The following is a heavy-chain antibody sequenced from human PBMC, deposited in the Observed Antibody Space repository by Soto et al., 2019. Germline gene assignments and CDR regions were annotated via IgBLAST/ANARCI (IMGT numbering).Heavy chain of an antibody. V-gene: IGHV3-23*01. Sequence: GSLRLSCAASGFTFSSYAMSWVRQAPGKGLEWVSAISGSGGSTYYADSVKGRFTISRDNSKNTLYLQMNSLRAEDTAVYYCATPIVATITRVGGMDVWGQGTTVTVSS. CDR2: ISGSGGST. CDR3: ATPIVATITRVGGMDV. J-gene: IGHJ6*02. CDR1: GFTFSSYA. D-gene: IGHD5-12*01.